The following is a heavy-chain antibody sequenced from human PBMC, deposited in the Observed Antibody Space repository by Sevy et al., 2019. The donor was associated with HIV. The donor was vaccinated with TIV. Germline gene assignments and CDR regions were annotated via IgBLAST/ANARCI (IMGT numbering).Heavy chain of an antibody. J-gene: IGHJ6*02. CDR2: ISYDGSNK. CDR3: ARQYYYGSGSYYSYYYGMDV. V-gene: IGHV3-30-3*01. Sequence: GGSLRLSCAASGFTFSSYAMHWVRQAPGKGLEWVAVISYDGSNKYYADSVKGRFTISRDNSKNTLYLQMNSLRAEDTALYYCARQYYYGSGSYYSYYYGMDVWGQGTTVTVSS. CDR1: GFTFSSYA. D-gene: IGHD3-10*01.